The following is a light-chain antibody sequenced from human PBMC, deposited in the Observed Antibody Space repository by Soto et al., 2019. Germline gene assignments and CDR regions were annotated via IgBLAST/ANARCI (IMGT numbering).Light chain of an antibody. CDR2: DTN. CDR3: LLSFGDTRL. V-gene: IGLV7-46*01. CDR1: TGAVTNGRY. J-gene: IGLJ3*02. Sequence: QAVVTQETSLTVSPGGTVSLTCGSTTGAVTNGRYPYWFQQKPGQAPRTLIYDTNIKHSWTPARFSGSLLGGKAALTLSGAQPEDEAEYYCLLSFGDTRLFGGGTKLTVL.